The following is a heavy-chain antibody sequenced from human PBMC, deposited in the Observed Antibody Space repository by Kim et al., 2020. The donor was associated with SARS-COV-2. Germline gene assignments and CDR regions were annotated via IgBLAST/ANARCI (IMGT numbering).Heavy chain of an antibody. D-gene: IGHD3-9*01. CDR3: ARGPVYYDILTGYYNGMDV. CDR2: INQSGGT. Sequence: SETLSLTCAVYGGSFSGYYWSWIRQPPGKGLEWIGEINQSGGTKYNPSLKSRVTISVDTSKNQFSLKVRFVTAADTAVYYCARGPVYYDILTGYYNGMDVWGQGTTVTVSS. J-gene: IGHJ6*02. CDR1: GGSFSGYY. V-gene: IGHV4-34*01.